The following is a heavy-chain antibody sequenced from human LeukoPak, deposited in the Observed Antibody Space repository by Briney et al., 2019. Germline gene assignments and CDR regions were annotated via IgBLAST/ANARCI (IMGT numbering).Heavy chain of an antibody. Sequence: GSLTLTCAAYGLTFSSYALSWVRQPPGKGLEWVSAISGSGGSTYYADSVKGRFTISRDNSKHTLYLQMNSLRAEDTAVYYCANTYYDFWSGFMGDYWGQGTLVTVSS. CDR3: ANTYYDFWSGFMGDY. D-gene: IGHD3-3*01. J-gene: IGHJ4*02. CDR2: ISGSGGST. CDR1: GLTFSSYA. V-gene: IGHV3-23*01.